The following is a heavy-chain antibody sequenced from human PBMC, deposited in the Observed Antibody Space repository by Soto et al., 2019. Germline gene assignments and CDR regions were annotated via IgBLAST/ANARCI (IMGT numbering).Heavy chain of an antibody. J-gene: IGHJ6*02. CDR2: ISAYNGNT. V-gene: IGHV1-18*01. CDR1: GYTFTSYG. D-gene: IGHD3-22*01. Sequence: QVQLVQSGAEVKKPGASVKVSCKASGYTFTSYGISWVRQAPGQGLEWMGWISAYNGNTNYAQKLQGRVTMNTDTSTSTAYMELRSLRSDDTAVYYCAREGDYYDSSGYYYYYGMDVWGQGTTVTVSS. CDR3: AREGDYYDSSGYYYYYGMDV.